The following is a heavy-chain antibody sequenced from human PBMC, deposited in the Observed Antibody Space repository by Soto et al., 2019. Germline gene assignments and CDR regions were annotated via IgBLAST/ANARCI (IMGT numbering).Heavy chain of an antibody. CDR2: IYYSGST. D-gene: IGHD6-19*01. CDR3: ARDWVNSSGWYSDAFDI. V-gene: IGHV4-61*01. CDR1: SGSVSSGSYY. Sequence: QVQLLESGPGLVKPSETLSLTCTVSSGSVSSGSYYWSWIRQPPGKGLEWIGYIYYSGSTNYNPSLKSRVTISVDTSKNQFSLKLSSVTAADTAVYYCARDWVNSSGWYSDAFDIWGQGTMVTVSS. J-gene: IGHJ3*02.